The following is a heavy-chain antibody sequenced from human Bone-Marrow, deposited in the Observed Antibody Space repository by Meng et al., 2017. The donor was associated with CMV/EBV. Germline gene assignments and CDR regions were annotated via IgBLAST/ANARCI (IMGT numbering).Heavy chain of an antibody. CDR2: INHSGST. V-gene: IGHV4-34*01. J-gene: IGHJ6*02. CDR1: GGSFSGYY. CDR3: AREGGSLDV. Sequence: SETLSLTCAVYGGSFSGYYWSWIRQPPGKGLEWIGEINHSGSTNYNPSLKSRVTISVDTPKNQFSLKLSSVTAADTAVYYCAREGGSLDVWGQGTTVTVSS. D-gene: IGHD1-26*01.